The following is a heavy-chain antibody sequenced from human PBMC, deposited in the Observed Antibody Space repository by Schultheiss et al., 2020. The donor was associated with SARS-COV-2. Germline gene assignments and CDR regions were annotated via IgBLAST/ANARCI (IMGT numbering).Heavy chain of an antibody. Sequence: GESLKISCAASGFTFSSYGMHWVRQAPGKGLEWVAVIWYDGSNKYYADSVKGRFTISRDNSKNTLYLQMNSLRAEDTAVYYCARDRAGYYYYMDVWGKGTTVTVSS. V-gene: IGHV3-33*01. CDR1: GFTFSSYG. CDR2: IWYDGSNK. J-gene: IGHJ6*03. CDR3: ARDRAGYYYYMDV.